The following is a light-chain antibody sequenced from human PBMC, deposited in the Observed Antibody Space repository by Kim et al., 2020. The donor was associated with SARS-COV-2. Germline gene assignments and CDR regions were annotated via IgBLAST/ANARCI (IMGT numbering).Light chain of an antibody. J-gene: IGLJ3*02. CDR3: QVWDSSSDHWV. Sequence: APGKTARITCGRNNSGSKSVHWYQQKPGQAPVLVIYYDSDRPSGIPERFSGSNSGNTATLTISRVEAGDEADYYCQVWDSSSDHWVFGGGTKLTVL. CDR2: YDS. CDR1: NSGSKS. V-gene: IGLV3-21*04.